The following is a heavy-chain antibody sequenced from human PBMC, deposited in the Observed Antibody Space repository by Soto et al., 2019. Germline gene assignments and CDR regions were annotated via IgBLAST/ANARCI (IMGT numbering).Heavy chain of an antibody. D-gene: IGHD1-1*01. CDR1: GFTFSDYY. J-gene: IGHJ4*02. V-gene: IGHV3-11*06. Sequence: GGSLRLSCGASGFTFSDYYISWVRQAPGRGLEWLSYISQTGAYTNYADSVRGRFTISRDNAKNSLYLQMNSLRAEDTAVYYCTSAERGKTGVRVWGQGTLVTVS. CDR3: TSAERGKTGVRV. CDR2: ISQTGAYT.